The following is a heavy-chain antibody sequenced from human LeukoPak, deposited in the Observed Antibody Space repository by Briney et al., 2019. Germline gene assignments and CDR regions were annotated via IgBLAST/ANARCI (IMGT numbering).Heavy chain of an antibody. D-gene: IGHD6-19*01. CDR2: INHSGST. CDR3: ARVAGYYYYYGMDV. CDR1: GGSLSGYR. J-gene: IGHJ6*02. V-gene: IGHV4-34*01. Sequence: SETLSLTCAVSGGSLSGYRRSWIRQPPGKGLEWIGEINHSGSTNYNPSLKSRVTISVDTSKNQFSLKLSSVTAADTAVYYCARVAGYYYYYGMDVWGQGTTVTVSS.